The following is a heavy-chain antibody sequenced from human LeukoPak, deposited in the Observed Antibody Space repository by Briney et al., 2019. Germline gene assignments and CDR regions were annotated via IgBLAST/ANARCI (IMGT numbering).Heavy chain of an antibody. J-gene: IGHJ4*02. CDR2: IYHSGST. CDR1: GGSISSGGYS. V-gene: IGHV4-30-2*01. D-gene: IGHD3-10*01. CDR3: ARGGYGSGSYYPYFDY. Sequence: SETRSLTCAVSGGSISSGGYSWSGIRQPPGKGLEWIGYIYHSGSTYYNPSLKSRVTISVDRSKNQFSLKLSSVTAADTAVYYCARGGYGSGSYYPYFDYWGQGTLVTVSS.